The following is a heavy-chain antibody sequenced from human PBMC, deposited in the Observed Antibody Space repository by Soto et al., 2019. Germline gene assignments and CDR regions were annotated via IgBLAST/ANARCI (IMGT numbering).Heavy chain of an antibody. Sequence: GGSLRLSCAASGFTFSSYAMHWVRQAPGKGLEWVAVISYDGSNKYYADSVKGRFTISRDNSKNTLYLQMNSLRAEDTAVYYCARSGGSYDYYGMDVWGQGTTVTVSS. D-gene: IGHD2-15*01. CDR3: ARSGGSYDYYGMDV. CDR2: ISYDGSNK. CDR1: GFTFSSYA. V-gene: IGHV3-30-3*01. J-gene: IGHJ6*02.